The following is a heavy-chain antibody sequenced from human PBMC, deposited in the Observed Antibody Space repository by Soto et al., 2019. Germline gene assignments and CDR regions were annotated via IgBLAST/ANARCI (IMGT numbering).Heavy chain of an antibody. Sequence: QTGGSLRLSCAASGFTFSSYDMHWVRQAPGKGLEWVAVIWYDGSNKYYADSVKGRFTISRDNSKNTLYLQMNSLRAEDTAVYYCAREREWELRMVYYYYGMDVWGQGTTVTVSS. CDR3: AREREWELRMVYYYYGMDV. V-gene: IGHV3-33*01. D-gene: IGHD1-26*01. CDR2: IWYDGSNK. CDR1: GFTFSSYD. J-gene: IGHJ6*02.